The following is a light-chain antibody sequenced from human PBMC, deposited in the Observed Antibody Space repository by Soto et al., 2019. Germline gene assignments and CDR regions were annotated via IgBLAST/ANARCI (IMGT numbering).Light chain of an antibody. J-gene: IGKJ3*01. CDR3: QQYYSFSPFT. Sequence: DIQMTQSPSTLSASVGDRVTITCRASQSISSWLAWYQQKPGKAPKLLIYDASSLESGVPSRFSGSGSGTEFTLTISSLQPDYFATYYCQQYYSFSPFTFGPGTKVDIK. CDR2: DAS. CDR1: QSISSW. V-gene: IGKV1-5*01.